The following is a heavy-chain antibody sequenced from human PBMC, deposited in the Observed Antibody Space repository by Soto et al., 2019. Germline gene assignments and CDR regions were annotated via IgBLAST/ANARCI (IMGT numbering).Heavy chain of an antibody. CDR2: IYYSGST. V-gene: IGHV4-31*03. J-gene: IGHJ4*02. CDR1: GGSISSGGYY. CDR3: ARVSRGHSSGPYYFDY. D-gene: IGHD3-22*01. Sequence: SETLSLTCTVSGGSISSGGYYWSWIRQHPGKGLEWIGYIYYSGSTYYNPSLKSRVTISVDTSKNRFSLKLSSVTAADTAVYYCARVSRGHSSGPYYFDYWGQGTLVTVS.